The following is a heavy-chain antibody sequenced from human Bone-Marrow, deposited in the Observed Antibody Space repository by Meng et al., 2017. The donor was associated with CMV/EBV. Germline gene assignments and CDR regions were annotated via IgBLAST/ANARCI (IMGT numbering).Heavy chain of an antibody. CDR3: ARDSKGGSGAFGTYYYYGMDV. V-gene: IGHV3-7*01. D-gene: IGHD3-10*01. Sequence: GESLKISCAASGFTFSGYWTSWVRQAPGKGLEWMANIKQDGSEKYYVDSVKGRFTISRDNAKNSLYLQMNSLRADDTAVYYCARDSKGGSGAFGTYYYYGMDVWGQGTTVTVSS. CDR2: IKQDGSEK. CDR1: GFTFSGYW. J-gene: IGHJ6*02.